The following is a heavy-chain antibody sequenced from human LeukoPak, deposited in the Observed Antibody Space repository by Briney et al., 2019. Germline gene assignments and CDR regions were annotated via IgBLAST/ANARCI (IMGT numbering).Heavy chain of an antibody. Sequence: ASVKVSCKASGYTFTSYGISWVRQAPGQGLEWMGWISAYNGNTNYAQKLQGRVTMTTDTSTSTAYMELRSLRSDDTAVYYCARGQVKYYYYYYYMDVWGKGTTVTISS. V-gene: IGHV1-18*01. J-gene: IGHJ6*03. CDR2: ISAYNGNT. CDR3: ARGQVKYYYYYYYMDV. CDR1: GYTFTSYG. D-gene: IGHD4-11*01.